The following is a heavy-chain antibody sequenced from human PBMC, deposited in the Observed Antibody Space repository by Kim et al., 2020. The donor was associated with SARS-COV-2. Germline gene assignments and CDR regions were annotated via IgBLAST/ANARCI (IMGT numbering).Heavy chain of an antibody. V-gene: IGHV1-46*01. Sequence: ASVKVSCKASGYTFTSYYMHWVRQAPGQGLEWMGIINPSGGSTSYAQKFQGRVTMTRDTSTSTVYMELSSLRSEDTAVYYCAREVPETYYDFWSGYSGYYYYMDVWGKGTTVTVSS. CDR3: AREVPETYYDFWSGYSGYYYYMDV. D-gene: IGHD3-3*01. CDR1: GYTFTSYY. CDR2: INPSGGST. J-gene: IGHJ6*03.